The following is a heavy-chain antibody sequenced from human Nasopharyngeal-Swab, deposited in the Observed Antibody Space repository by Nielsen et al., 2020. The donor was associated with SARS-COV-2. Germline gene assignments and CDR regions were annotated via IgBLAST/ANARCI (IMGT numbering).Heavy chain of an antibody. CDR1: GFTFSSYA. J-gene: IGHJ6*02. CDR2: ISYDGSNK. D-gene: IGHD1-14*01. CDR3: ARDTGSQMDV. V-gene: IGHV3-30-3*01. Sequence: SLKISCAASGFTFSSYAMHWVRQAPGKGLEWVAVISYDGSNKYYADSVKGRFTISRDNSKNTLYLQMNSLRAEDTAVYYCARDTGSQMDVWGQGTTVTVSS.